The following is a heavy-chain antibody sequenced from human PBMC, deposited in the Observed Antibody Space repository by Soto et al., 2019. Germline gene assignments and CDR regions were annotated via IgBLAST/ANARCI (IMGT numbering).Heavy chain of an antibody. Sequence: QVQLVQSGAEVKKPASSVKVSCKASGYTFTGYYMHWVRQAPGQGLAWMGWINPNSGNTKYVQNYRCKVIMTRETSSRIAYMELSRLTHNDTDVDHWARGEVDTDPFDHCGPGTPV. CDR3: ARGEVDTDPFDH. D-gene: IGHD5-18*01. V-gene: IGHV1-2*02. CDR2: INPNSGNT. J-gene: IGHJ5*02. CDR1: GYTFTGYY.